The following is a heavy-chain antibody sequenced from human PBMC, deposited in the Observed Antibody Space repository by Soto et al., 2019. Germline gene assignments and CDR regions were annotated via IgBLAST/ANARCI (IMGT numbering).Heavy chain of an antibody. CDR2: IIPIFGTA. Sequence: QVQLVQSGAEVKKPGSSVKVSCKASGGTFSSYAISWVRQAPGQGLEWMGGIIPIFGTAKYAQKFQGRVTITADESTSTAYMELSSLRSQGTAVYYCQRGGFGGYTGYVLSYWGLGTLVTVSS. V-gene: IGHV1-69*01. CDR3: QRGGFGGYTGYVLSY. CDR1: GGTFSSYA. J-gene: IGHJ4*02. D-gene: IGHD5-12*01.